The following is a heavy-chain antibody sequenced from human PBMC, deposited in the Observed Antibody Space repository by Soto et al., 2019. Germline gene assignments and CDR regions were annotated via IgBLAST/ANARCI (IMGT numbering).Heavy chain of an antibody. D-gene: IGHD1-26*01. CDR1: GGSISSHY. Sequence: SETLSLTGTVSGGSISSHYWSWVRQAPGKGLKWIGHIYYRGSTTYNPSLRSRSTISVDTSNNQFSLKLNSVTTADTAVYYCARDGREASGMDVWGQGTKVTVSS. J-gene: IGHJ6*02. CDR2: IYYRGST. V-gene: IGHV4-59*11. CDR3: ARDGREASGMDV.